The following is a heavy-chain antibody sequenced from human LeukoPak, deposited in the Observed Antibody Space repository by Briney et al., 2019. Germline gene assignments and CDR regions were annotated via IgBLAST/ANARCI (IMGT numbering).Heavy chain of an antibody. CDR1: GFSFSDYY. D-gene: IGHD3-10*01. V-gene: IGHV3-11*01. CDR2: ISSRGTTI. CDR3: ASVYYGSGSPRHFDY. J-gene: IGHJ4*02. Sequence: GGSLRLSCAASGFSFSDYYVSWIRQAPGKGLECVSYISSRGTTIYYADSVKGRFTISRDNAKNSLYLQMSSLRAEDTAVYYCASVYYGSGSPRHFDYWGQGTLVTVSS.